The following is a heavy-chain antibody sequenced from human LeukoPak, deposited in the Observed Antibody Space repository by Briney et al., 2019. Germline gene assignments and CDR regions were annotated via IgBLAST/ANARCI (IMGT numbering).Heavy chain of an antibody. CDR2: ISGSGGST. Sequence: GGSLRLSCAASGFTFSDYAMNWVRQAPGKGLEWVSTISGSGGSTYYADSVKGRFTISRDNSKNTLYLQMNSLRDEDTAVYYCAKSSYYDASGYYREYYFDYWGQGTLVTVSS. V-gene: IGHV3-23*01. J-gene: IGHJ4*02. D-gene: IGHD3-22*01. CDR3: AKSSYYDASGYYREYYFDY. CDR1: GFTFSDYA.